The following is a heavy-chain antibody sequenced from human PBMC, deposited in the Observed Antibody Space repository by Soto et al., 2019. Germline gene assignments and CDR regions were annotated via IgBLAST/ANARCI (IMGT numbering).Heavy chain of an antibody. CDR2: ISGSGGST. CDR1: GFTFSSYA. Sequence: GGSLRLSCAASGFTFSSYAMSWVRQAPGKGLEWVSAISGSGGSTYYADSVKGRFTISRDNSKNTLYLQMNSLRAEDTVVYYCAKASIAARYAFDIWGQGTMVTVSS. J-gene: IGHJ3*02. V-gene: IGHV3-23*01. CDR3: AKASIAARYAFDI. D-gene: IGHD6-6*01.